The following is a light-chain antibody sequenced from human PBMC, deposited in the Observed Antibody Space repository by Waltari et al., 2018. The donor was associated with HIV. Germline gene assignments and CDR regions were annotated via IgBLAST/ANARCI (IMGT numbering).Light chain of an antibody. CDR2: EGR. V-gene: IGLV3-10*01. Sequence: SYELRQPPSVSVSPRQTGRNTRSGDALPKKYAYWYQRKSAQAPVLVIYEGRERPSGIPEGFSGSSSGTMATLTISGAQVEDEADYYCYSTASSDWVFGGGTKLTVL. CDR3: YSTASSDWV. CDR1: ALPKKY. J-gene: IGLJ3*02.